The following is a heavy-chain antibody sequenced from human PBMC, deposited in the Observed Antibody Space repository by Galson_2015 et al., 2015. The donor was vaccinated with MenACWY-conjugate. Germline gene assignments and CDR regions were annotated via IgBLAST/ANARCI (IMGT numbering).Heavy chain of an antibody. D-gene: IGHD2-2*01. Sequence: QVQLQESGPGLVKPSETLSLTCAVSGGSVDSGSSYWGWIRQAPGKGLEWIGYSQYSGRGNSNPSLKGRFVISVDTSKNQFSLRLFSVTAADTAVYYCARLPQGYCSSNTCFGWFDPWGQGT. V-gene: IGHV4-61*01. CDR3: ARLPQGYCSSNTCFGWFDP. CDR2: SQYSGRG. J-gene: IGHJ5*02. CDR1: GGSVDSGSSY.